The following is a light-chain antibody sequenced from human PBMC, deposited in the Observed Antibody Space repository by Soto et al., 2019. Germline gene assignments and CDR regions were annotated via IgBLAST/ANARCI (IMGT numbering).Light chain of an antibody. Sequence: EIVLTQSPATLSLSPGERATLSCRASQSVSSYLAWYQQKPGQAPRLLIYDASNRATGIPARFSGSGSGTDFTLTISSLKPEDFAVYYCQQRSNLRTFGQGTKVEIK. CDR1: QSVSSY. J-gene: IGKJ1*01. CDR2: DAS. CDR3: QQRSNLRT. V-gene: IGKV3-11*01.